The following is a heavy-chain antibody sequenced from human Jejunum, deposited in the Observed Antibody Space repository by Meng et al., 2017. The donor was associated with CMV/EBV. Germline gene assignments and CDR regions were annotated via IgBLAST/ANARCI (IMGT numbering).Heavy chain of an antibody. Sequence: QGRLVDSGGGGGQPGGARSVSWAASGFTFSIYGMHWVRQAPGKGLEWVAFIRYDGTVQNYADSVKGRFTISRDNSWNMLSLEMNSLRPEDTAVYYCAKVGFGWYSIDYWGQGTLVTVSS. CDR3: AKVGFGWYSIDY. CDR2: IRYDGTVQ. V-gene: IGHV3-30*02. CDR1: GFTFSIYG. J-gene: IGHJ4*02. D-gene: IGHD6-19*01.